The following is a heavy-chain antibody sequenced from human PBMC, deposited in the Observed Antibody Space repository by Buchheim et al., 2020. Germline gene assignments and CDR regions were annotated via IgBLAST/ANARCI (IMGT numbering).Heavy chain of an antibody. J-gene: IGHJ6*02. CDR3: ARDKRGGYSYGYLTYYYYGMDV. CDR1: GFTFSSYG. V-gene: IGHV3-33*01. Sequence: VQLLESGGGVVQPGRSLRLSCAASGFTFSSYGMHWVRQAPGKGLVWVAVIWYDGSNKYYADSVKGRFTISRDNSKNTLYLQMNSLRAEDTAVYYCARDKRGGYSYGYLTYYYYGMDVWGQGTT. CDR2: IWYDGSNK. D-gene: IGHD5-18*01.